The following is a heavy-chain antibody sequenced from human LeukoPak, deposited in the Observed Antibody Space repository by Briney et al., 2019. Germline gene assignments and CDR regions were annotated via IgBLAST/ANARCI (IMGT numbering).Heavy chain of an antibody. J-gene: IGHJ4*02. V-gene: IGHV3-23*01. D-gene: IGHD6-13*01. CDR1: GFTFRSYA. CDR3: AKGRLSAADS. Sequence: QPGGSLRLSCVASGFTFRSYAMTWVRQAPGKGLEWVSSISDSGENTYYPDSVKGRFTSSRDNSKNTLYLQMNSLRADDTAVYYCAKGRLSAADSWGQGTLVTVSS. CDR2: ISDSGENT.